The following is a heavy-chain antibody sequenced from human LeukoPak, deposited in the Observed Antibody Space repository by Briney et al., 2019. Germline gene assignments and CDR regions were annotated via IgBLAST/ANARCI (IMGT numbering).Heavy chain of an antibody. D-gene: IGHD2-15*01. CDR2: IIPILGIA. Sequence: ASVKVSCKASGGTFSSYAISWVRQAPGQGLEWMGRIIPILGIANYAQKFQGRVTITADKSTSTAYMELSSLRSEDTAVYYCAREMMVEDIVVVVAATRSQHEYYFDYWGQGTLVTVSS. CDR3: AREMMVEDIVVVVAATRSQHEYYFDY. CDR1: GGTFSSYA. J-gene: IGHJ4*02. V-gene: IGHV1-69*04.